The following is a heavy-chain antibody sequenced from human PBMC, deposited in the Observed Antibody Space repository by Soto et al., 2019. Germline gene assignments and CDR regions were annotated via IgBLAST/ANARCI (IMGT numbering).Heavy chain of an antibody. CDR3: GRRIVATERFDY. V-gene: IGHV4-30-2*01. Sequence: SETLSLTCAVSGGSISSGGYSWSWIRQPPGKGLEWIGYIYHSGSTYYNPSLKSRVTISVDRSKNQFSLKLSSVTAADTAVYYGGRRIVATERFDYWGQGTLVTVSS. J-gene: IGHJ4*02. CDR1: GGSISSGGYS. D-gene: IGHD5-12*01. CDR2: IYHSGST.